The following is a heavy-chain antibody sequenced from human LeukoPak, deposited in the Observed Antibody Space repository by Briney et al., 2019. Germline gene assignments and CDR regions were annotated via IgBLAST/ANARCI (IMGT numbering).Heavy chain of an antibody. J-gene: IGHJ4*02. CDR2: ISGSGGST. D-gene: IGHD2-2*01. CDR3: AKPRYSSSTSCTTTELGY. Sequence: GGSLRLSCAASGFTFSSYAMSWVRQAPGKGLEWVSAISGSGGSTYYADSVKGRVTISRDNSKNTLYLQMNSLRAEDTAVYYCAKPRYSSSTSCTTTELGYWGQGTLVTVSS. V-gene: IGHV3-23*01. CDR1: GFTFSSYA.